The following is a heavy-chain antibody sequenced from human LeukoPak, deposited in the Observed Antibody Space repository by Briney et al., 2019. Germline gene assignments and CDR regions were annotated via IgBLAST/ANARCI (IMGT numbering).Heavy chain of an antibody. D-gene: IGHD6-13*01. CDR3: ARGPHSSSWPDIPRDY. J-gene: IGHJ4*02. CDR2: INPSGGST. V-gene: IGHV1-46*01. CDR1: GYTFTRYD. Sequence: ASVKVSCKASGYTFTRYDINWVRQAPGQGLEWMGIINPSGGSTSYAQKFHGRITMTGDTSTSTVYMDLNSLTSEDTAVYYCARGPHSSSWPDIPRDYWGQGTLVTVSS.